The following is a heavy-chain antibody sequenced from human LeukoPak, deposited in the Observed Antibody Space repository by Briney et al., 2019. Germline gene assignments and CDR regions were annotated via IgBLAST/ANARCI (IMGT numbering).Heavy chain of an antibody. Sequence: SETLSLTCTVSGGSIKSHFWSWVRQPAGKGLEWIGRVYTCGSTNYNPSLKSRVTISVDTSKNQFSLKLSAVTAAGTAVYYCASADFVDIVATKGGFDYWGQGTLVTVSS. J-gene: IGHJ4*02. CDR3: ASADFVDIVATKGGFDY. CDR1: GGSIKSHF. V-gene: IGHV4-4*07. CDR2: VYTCGST. D-gene: IGHD5-12*01.